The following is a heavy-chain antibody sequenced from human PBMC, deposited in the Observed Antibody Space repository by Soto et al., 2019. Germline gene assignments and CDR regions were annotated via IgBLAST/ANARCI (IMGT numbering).Heavy chain of an antibody. Sequence: QVQLQQWGAGMLKPSETLYLTCAVYGGFVSSGSYYWSWIRQPPGKGLEWIGEMSHSGGNHFNPSLKSRVTISVDTSKNQFSLKMSSVTSADTALYYCARVERGTATCVVDAFDIWGPGTMVTVSS. CDR2: MSHSGGN. CDR3: ARVERGTATCVVDAFDI. J-gene: IGHJ3*02. CDR1: GGFVSSGSYY. V-gene: IGHV4-34*01. D-gene: IGHD2-21*02.